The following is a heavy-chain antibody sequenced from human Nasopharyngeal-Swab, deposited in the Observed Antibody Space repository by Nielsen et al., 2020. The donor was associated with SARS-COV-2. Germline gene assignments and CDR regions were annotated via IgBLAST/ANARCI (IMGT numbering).Heavy chain of an antibody. CDR3: ASGPPSGRYGLEYFQH. J-gene: IGHJ1*01. Sequence: GESLKISCAASGFTFSTYTMNWVRQAPGKGLEWVSSISSISSYIYYADSLKGRFTISRDNAKNSLYLQMNSLRVEDTAVYYCASGPPSGRYGLEYFQHWGQGTLVTVSS. D-gene: IGHD6-19*01. CDR2: ISSISSYI. V-gene: IGHV3-21*06. CDR1: GFTFSTYT.